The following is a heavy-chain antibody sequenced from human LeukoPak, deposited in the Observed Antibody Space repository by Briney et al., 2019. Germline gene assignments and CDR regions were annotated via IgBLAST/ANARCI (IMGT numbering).Heavy chain of an antibody. J-gene: IGHJ5*02. CDR2: FDPEDGET. D-gene: IGHD3-22*01. CDR1: GGTFSSYA. Sequence: ASVKVSCKASGGTFSSYAISWVRQAPGKGLEWMGGFDPEDGETIYAQKFQGRITMTEDTSTDTAYMELSSLRSEDTAVYYCATEGYDSSGYYYRWFDPWGQGTLVTVSS. V-gene: IGHV1-24*01. CDR3: ATEGYDSSGYYYRWFDP.